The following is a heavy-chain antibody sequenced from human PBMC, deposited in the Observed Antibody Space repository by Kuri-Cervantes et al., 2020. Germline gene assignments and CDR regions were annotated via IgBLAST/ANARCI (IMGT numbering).Heavy chain of an antibody. CDR3: AGDPGYQYSDHVEYYLDV. V-gene: IGHV3-23*01. D-gene: IGHD4-17*01. Sequence: GESLKISCTASGFTFGDYAMSWVRQAPGKGLEWVSAISGSGGSTYYADSVKGRFTISRDNGKNSVYLQMNSLTAEDTAVYYCAGDPGYQYSDHVEYYLDVWGEGTTVTVSS. CDR1: GFTFGDYA. CDR2: ISGSGGST. J-gene: IGHJ6*03.